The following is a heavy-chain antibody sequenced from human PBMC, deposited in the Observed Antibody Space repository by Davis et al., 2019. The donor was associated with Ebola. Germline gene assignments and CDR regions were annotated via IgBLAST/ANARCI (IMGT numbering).Heavy chain of an antibody. Sequence: QSPSLTRAISGDSVSSGGCNWIRQSPSRGLEWLGRTYYSSKWHSDYAVSVKSRISINADTSKNQFSLQLNSVTPEDTAVYYCARGWLRGWLDPWGQGALVIVSS. CDR2: TYYSSKWHS. CDR1: GDSVSSGG. V-gene: IGHV6-1*01. D-gene: IGHD5-12*01. J-gene: IGHJ5*02. CDR3: ARGWLRGWLDP.